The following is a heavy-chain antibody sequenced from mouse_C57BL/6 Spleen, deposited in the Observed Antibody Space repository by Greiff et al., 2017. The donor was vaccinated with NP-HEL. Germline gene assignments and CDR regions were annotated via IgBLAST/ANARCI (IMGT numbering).Heavy chain of an antibody. CDR2: IYPGDGDT. CDR3: ARWLLREAMDY. CDR1: GYAFSSYW. D-gene: IGHD2-3*01. J-gene: IGHJ4*01. V-gene: IGHV1-80*01. Sequence: QVQLQQSGAELVKPGASVKISCKASGYAFSSYWMNWVKQRPGKGLEWIGQIYPGDGDTNYNGKFRDKATLTADKSSSTAYIQLSSLTSEDSAVYFCARWLLREAMDYWGQGTSVTVSS.